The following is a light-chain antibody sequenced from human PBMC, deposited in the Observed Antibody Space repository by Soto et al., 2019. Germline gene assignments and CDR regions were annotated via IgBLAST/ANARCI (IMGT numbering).Light chain of an antibody. CDR2: GTS. J-gene: IGKJ2*01. CDR3: QQYDNSVYT. V-gene: IGKV3-20*01. Sequence: ENVLTQSPGTLSLSPGERATLSCRASQSIDSSYLAGYQQKPGQAPRLLIYGTSSRATGIPDRFSGSGSGKDFTLTINRLEPEDFAVYYCQQYDNSVYTFGQGTKLEIK. CDR1: QSIDSSY.